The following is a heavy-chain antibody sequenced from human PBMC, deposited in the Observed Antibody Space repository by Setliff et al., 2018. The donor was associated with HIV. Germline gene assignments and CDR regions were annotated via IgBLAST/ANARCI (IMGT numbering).Heavy chain of an antibody. D-gene: IGHD3-22*01. CDR3: ARGGYYDSSFDY. CDR1: DYSISSGYF. V-gene: IGHV4-38-2*02. Sequence: PSETLSLTCTVSDYSISSGYFWGGIRQPPGKGLEWIGKINHSGSTNYNPSLKSRVTISVDTSRNKFSLKLNSVTAADTAVHYRARGGYYDSSFDYWGQGTLVTVSS. CDR2: INHSGST. J-gene: IGHJ4*02.